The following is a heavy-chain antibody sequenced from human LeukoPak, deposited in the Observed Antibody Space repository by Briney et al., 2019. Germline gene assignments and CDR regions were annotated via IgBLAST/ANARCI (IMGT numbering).Heavy chain of an antibody. CDR2: ISGSGGST. V-gene: IGHV3-23*01. CDR3: AKDLEVTWVRNYEFDY. J-gene: IGHJ4*02. CDR1: GFTFSSYG. D-gene: IGHD3-3*01. Sequence: PGGSLRLSCAASGFTFSSYGMHWVRQAPGKGLEWVSAISGSGGSTYYADSVKGRFTISRDNSKNTLYLQMNSLRAEDTAVYYCAKDLEVTWVRNYEFDYWGQGTLVTVSS.